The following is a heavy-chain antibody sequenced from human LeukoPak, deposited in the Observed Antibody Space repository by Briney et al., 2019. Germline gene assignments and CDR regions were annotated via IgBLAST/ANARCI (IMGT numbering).Heavy chain of an antibody. CDR2: IKGDESAR. J-gene: IGHJ4*02. CDR1: GFTFSTYW. D-gene: IGHD1-26*01. V-gene: IGHV3-7*01. Sequence: GGSLRLSCAASGFTFSTYWMAWVRQTPGKGLEWVANIKGDESARHQADSVKGRFTISRDNARNSLYLQMSSLRGDDTAVYYCARDVVGSLDYWGQGTLVTVSS. CDR3: ARDVVGSLDY.